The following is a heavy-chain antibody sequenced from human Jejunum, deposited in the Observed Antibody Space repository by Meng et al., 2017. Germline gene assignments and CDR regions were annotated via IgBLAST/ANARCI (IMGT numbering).Heavy chain of an antibody. V-gene: IGHV4-39*06. CDR1: GGSISTAGYY. CDR3: ARDTAGFGP. Sequence: RLRLQESGPGLVTPSETLSLTCAVSGGSISTAGYYWGWIRQSPGKGLEWIGSIFYSGTTYYNPSLKSRVTISIDTSKNQFSLKMNSVTAADTAVYYCARDTAGFGPWGQGTLVTVSS. D-gene: IGHD6-13*01. J-gene: IGHJ5*02. CDR2: IFYSGTT.